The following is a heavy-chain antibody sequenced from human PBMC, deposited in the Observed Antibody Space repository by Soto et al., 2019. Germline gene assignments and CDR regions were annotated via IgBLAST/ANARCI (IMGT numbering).Heavy chain of an antibody. J-gene: IGHJ5*02. CDR1: GFTISTYA. CDR2: VTGSGGQI. CDR3: AKDAVYKDGLWLMDS. Sequence: GGSLRLSCAASGFTISTYAMTCVRQAPGKGLECVSGVTGSGGQIHYADSVKGRFTISKDNSKNTLYLQMSSLREEDTALYYCAKDAVYKDGLWLMDSWGQGTLVTVSS. V-gene: IGHV3-23*01. D-gene: IGHD2-21*01.